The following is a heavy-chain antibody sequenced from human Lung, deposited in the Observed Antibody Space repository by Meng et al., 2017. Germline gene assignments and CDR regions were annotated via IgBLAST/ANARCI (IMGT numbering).Heavy chain of an antibody. J-gene: IGHJ4*02. CDR1: GFRFTVAW. CDR2: IKSNSDGGTT. V-gene: IGHV3-15*01. CDR3: ATGAAAADH. Sequence: VKLVEAGGCLVMPGGSLRLSCLASGFRFTVAWRGWVRQAPGKGLEWVGRIKSNSDGGTTDYAAPVKGRFTISRDDSKNTLYLQMNSLITEDTAVYFCATGAAAADHWGQGTLVTVSS. D-gene: IGHD6-13*01.